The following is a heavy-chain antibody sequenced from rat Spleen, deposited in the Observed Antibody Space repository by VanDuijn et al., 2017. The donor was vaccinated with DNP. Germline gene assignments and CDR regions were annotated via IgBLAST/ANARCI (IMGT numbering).Heavy chain of an antibody. J-gene: IGHJ2*01. CDR3: ARQGNYGYYFDY. V-gene: IGHV5-25*01. CDR1: GFTFSDYY. Sequence: EVQLVESDGGSVQPGGSLKLSCAASGFTFSDYYMAWVRQAPTKGLEWVASISTGGGNTYYRDSVKGRFTISRDNAKSTLYLQMDSLRSEDTATYYCARQGNYGYYFDYWGQGVMVTVSS. D-gene: IGHD1-11*01. CDR2: ISTGGGNT.